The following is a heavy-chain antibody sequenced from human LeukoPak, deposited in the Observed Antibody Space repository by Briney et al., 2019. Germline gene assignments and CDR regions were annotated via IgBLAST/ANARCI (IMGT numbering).Heavy chain of an antibody. D-gene: IGHD6-13*01. Sequence: SETLSLTCAVYGGSFSGYYWSWIRQPPGKGLEWIGEINHSGSTNYSPSLKSLVTISVDTSKNQFSLKLSSVTAADTAVYYCARAPHSSSWYPIYYFDYWGQGTLVTVSS. J-gene: IGHJ4*02. CDR3: ARAPHSSSWYPIYYFDY. V-gene: IGHV4-34*01. CDR1: GGSFSGYY. CDR2: INHSGST.